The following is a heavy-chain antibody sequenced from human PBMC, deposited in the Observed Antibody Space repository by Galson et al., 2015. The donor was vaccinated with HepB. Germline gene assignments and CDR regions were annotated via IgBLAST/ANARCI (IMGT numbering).Heavy chain of an antibody. CDR1: GFTFSSYN. Sequence: SLRLSCAASGFTFSSYNMIWVRQAPGKGLEWVSYISTSSSIIYYADSVKGRFTISRDNAKSSLYPQMNSLRDEDTAVYYCARVVNMMTGADYWGQGTLVTVSS. V-gene: IGHV3-48*02. D-gene: IGHD3-22*01. J-gene: IGHJ4*02. CDR2: ISTSSSII. CDR3: ARVVNMMTGADY.